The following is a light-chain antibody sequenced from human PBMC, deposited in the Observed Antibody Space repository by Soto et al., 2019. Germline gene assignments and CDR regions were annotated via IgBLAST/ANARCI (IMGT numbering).Light chain of an antibody. J-gene: IGKJ1*01. CDR3: QQYGSSPRT. V-gene: IGKV3-20*01. CDR1: RGVSANY. Sequence: ENVLTQSPATLSLSPGEGATLSCRSSRGVSANYLAWYQQKPGQAPTLLIYGASIRAAGIPDRFSGSGSGTDFTLTIRRLEPEDFAVYYCQQYGSSPRTFGQGTKVDIK. CDR2: GAS.